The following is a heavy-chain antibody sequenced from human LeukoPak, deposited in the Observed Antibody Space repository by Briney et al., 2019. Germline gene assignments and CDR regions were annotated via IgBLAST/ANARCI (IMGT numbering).Heavy chain of an antibody. CDR2: IRYDGSNK. CDR1: GFTFSSYG. CDR3: AKESRKRDYSDISNIDI. Sequence: GGSLRLSCAASGFTFSSYGMHWVRQAPGKGLEWVAFIRYDGSNKYYADSVKGRFTISRDNSKNTLYLHMNSLRAEDTAVYYCAKESRKRDYSDISNIDIWGQGTMVTVSS. J-gene: IGHJ3*02. V-gene: IGHV3-30*02. D-gene: IGHD3-22*01.